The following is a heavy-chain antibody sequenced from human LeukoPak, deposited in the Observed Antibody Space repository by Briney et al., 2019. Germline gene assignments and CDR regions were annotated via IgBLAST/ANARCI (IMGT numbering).Heavy chain of an antibody. Sequence: GGSLRLSCAASGFTVSSNYMSWVRQAPGKGLEWVSVIYTDGNTYYADSVKDRFTISRDNSKNTLYFQMNSLRAEDTAVYYCAELGITMIGGVWGKGTTVTISS. D-gene: IGHD3-10*02. J-gene: IGHJ6*04. CDR2: IYTDGNT. CDR1: GFTVSSNY. CDR3: AELGITMIGGV. V-gene: IGHV3-66*01.